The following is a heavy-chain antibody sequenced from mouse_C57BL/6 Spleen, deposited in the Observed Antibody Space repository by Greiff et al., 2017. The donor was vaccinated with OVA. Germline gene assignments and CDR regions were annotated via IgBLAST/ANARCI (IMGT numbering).Heavy chain of an antibody. V-gene: IGHV2-5*01. Sequence: VMLVESGPGLVQPSQSLSITCTVSGFSLTSYGVHWVRQSPGKGLEWLGVIWRGGSTDYNAAFMSRLSITKDNSKSQVFFKMNSLQADDTAIYYCAKTPSYWYFDVWGTGTTVTVSS. J-gene: IGHJ1*03. CDR1: GFSLTSYG. CDR3: AKTPSYWYFDV. CDR2: IWRGGST.